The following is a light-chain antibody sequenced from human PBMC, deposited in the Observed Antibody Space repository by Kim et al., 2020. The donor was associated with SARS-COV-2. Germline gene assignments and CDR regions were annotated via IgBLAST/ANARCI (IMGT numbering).Light chain of an antibody. CDR3: QAWDSSTALV. V-gene: IGLV3-1*01. J-gene: IGLJ1*01. CDR2: QDT. CDR1: KLGNKN. Sequence: VSPGQTAGITCFGDKLGNKNVCWYQQKPGQSPVLVIYQDTKRPSGIPERFSGSNSGNTATLTISGTQAMDEADYYCQAWDSSTALVFGTGTKVTVL.